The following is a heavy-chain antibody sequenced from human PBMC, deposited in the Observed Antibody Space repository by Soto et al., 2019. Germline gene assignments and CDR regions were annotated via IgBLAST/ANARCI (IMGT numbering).Heavy chain of an antibody. CDR1: GGTFSTSA. CDR3: ATQLNGDLDF. V-gene: IGHV1-69*15. Sequence: QVQLVQSGAEVRKPGSSVKVSCKASGGTFSTSAMNWVRQAPGQGREWMGSIIPVFGTATYAQSFQGRLTITADGSTTTGYMELSSLRSEDTAVYYCATQLNGDLDFWGQGTLLIVSS. D-gene: IGHD7-27*01. CDR2: IIPVFGTA. J-gene: IGHJ4*02.